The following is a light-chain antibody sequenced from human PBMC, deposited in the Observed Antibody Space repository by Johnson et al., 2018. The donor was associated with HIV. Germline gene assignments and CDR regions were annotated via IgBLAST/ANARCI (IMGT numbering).Light chain of an antibody. V-gene: IGLV1-51*01. CDR3: GTWDSSMGKV. Sequence: QSVLTQPPSVSAAPGQKVTISCSGSSSNIGNNYVSWYQQLPGTAHKLLIYDNNKRPSGIPDRFSGSKSGTSATLGITGLQTGDEADYYCGTWDSSMGKVFGTGTKVTVL. CDR2: DNN. CDR1: SSNIGNNY. J-gene: IGLJ1*01.